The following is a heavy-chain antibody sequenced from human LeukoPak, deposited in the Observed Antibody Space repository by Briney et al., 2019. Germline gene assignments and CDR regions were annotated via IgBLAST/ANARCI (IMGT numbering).Heavy chain of an antibody. Sequence: SETLSLTCAVYDGSFSGYYWSWIRQPPGKGLEWIGEINHSGSTNYNPSLKSRVTISVDTSKNQFSLKLSSVTAADTAVYYCARGHRLYDFWSGYLGPGWFDPWGQGTLVTVSS. V-gene: IGHV4-34*01. CDR1: DGSFSGYY. D-gene: IGHD3-3*01. CDR2: INHSGST. CDR3: ARGHRLYDFWSGYLGPGWFDP. J-gene: IGHJ5*02.